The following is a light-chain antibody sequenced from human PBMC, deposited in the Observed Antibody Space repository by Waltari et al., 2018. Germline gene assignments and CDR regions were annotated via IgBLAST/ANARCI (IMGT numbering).Light chain of an antibody. CDR1: NLGTKT. Sequence: SYVLTQPPSVSVAPGKTARISCAGQNLGTKTVPWYQQKPGQAPVLDIYDDTVRPSGIPDRISGSATATLTIARVEAGDEADYYCQVWDSSGDHPVFGGGTRLTVL. J-gene: IGLJ2*01. CDR2: DDT. V-gene: IGLV3-21*03. CDR3: QVWDSSGDHPV.